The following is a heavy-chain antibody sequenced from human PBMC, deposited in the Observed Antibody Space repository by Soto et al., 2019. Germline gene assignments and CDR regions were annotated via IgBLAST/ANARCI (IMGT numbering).Heavy chain of an antibody. Sequence: GGSLRLCCAASGFTFSDYYMGWIRQAPGKGLEWVSSITGTGRDMFYADSVKGRFTISRDNAENSLYLQMNSLRAEDTAVYYCVKEVEGFDYWGQGPLVTVSS. CDR1: GFTFSDYY. J-gene: IGHJ4*02. V-gene: IGHV3-11*04. CDR3: VKEVEGFDY. D-gene: IGHD1-1*01. CDR2: ITGTGRDM.